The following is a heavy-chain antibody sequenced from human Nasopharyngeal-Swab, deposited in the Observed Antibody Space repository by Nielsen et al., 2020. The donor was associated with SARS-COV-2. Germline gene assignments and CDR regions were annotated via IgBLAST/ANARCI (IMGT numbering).Heavy chain of an antibody. D-gene: IGHD3-16*01. CDR1: GFALSYQW. J-gene: IGHJ3*01. V-gene: IGHV3-7*01. Sequence: GESLKISCAASGFALSYQWMGWVRQAPGKGLQWVADINQDGSEEVYVDSVKGRFTISRDNAKNSPYLQMNSLRAEDTAIYYCARDWGRAFDVWSQGTMVTVSS. CDR3: ARDWGRAFDV. CDR2: INQDGSEE.